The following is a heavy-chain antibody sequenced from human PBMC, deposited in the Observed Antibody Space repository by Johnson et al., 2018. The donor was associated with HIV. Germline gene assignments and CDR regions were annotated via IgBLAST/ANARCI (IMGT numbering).Heavy chain of an antibody. CDR2: ISYDGSNK. CDR3: ARGDYYDSSGYFSDAFDI. V-gene: IGHV3-30-3*01. J-gene: IGHJ3*02. CDR1: GFTFSSYA. Sequence: QEQLVESGGGVVQPGRSLRLSCAASGFTFSSYAMHWVRQAPGKGLEWVAVISYDGSNKYYADSVKGRFTISRDNAKNSLYLQMNSLRAEDTAVYYCARGDYYDSSGYFSDAFDIWGQGTMVTVSS. D-gene: IGHD3-22*01.